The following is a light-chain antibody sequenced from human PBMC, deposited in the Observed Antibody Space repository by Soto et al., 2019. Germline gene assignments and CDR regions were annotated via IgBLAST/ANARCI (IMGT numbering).Light chain of an antibody. CDR1: QTISNY. CDR3: QQTYSVPPT. J-gene: IGKJ1*01. Sequence: DIQMTQSPSSLSASVGDRVTITCRASQTISNYLNWYQQKPGKAPVLLIFAASSLQSGVPSRFSGSRSGRNFTLAISSLKPADSAIYYCQQTYSVPPTFGRGTKVDIK. V-gene: IGKV1-39*01. CDR2: AAS.